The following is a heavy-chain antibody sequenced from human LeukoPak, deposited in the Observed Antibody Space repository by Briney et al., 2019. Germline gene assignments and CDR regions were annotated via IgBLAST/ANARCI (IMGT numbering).Heavy chain of an antibody. CDR3: AKDIFTGIAAAGAIDY. V-gene: IGHV3-9*01. CDR1: GFTFDDYA. J-gene: IGHJ4*02. Sequence: GGSLRLSCAASGFTFDDYAMHWVRQAPGKGLEWVSGISWNSGSIGYADSVKGRFTISRDNAKNSPYLQMNSLRAEDTALYYCAKDIFTGIAAAGAIDYWGQGTLVTVSS. CDR2: ISWNSGSI. D-gene: IGHD6-13*01.